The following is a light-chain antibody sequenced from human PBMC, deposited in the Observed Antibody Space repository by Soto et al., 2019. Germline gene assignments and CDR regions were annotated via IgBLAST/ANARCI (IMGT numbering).Light chain of an antibody. CDR2: EVS. CDR1: SSDIGGFYY. J-gene: IGLJ1*01. V-gene: IGLV2-14*01. Sequence: QSALTQPASVSGSPGQSITISCTGTSSDIGGFYYVSWYQHHPGKGPKLLIYEVSYRPSGISDRFSGSKSGNTASLTISGLQPEDDGDYYCSSYTRNNTRVFGTGTKVTV. CDR3: SSYTRNNTRV.